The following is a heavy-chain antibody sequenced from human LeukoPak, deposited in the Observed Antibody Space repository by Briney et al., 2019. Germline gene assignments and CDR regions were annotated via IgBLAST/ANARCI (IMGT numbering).Heavy chain of an antibody. CDR1: GGSISSYY. D-gene: IGHD3-22*01. J-gene: IGHJ5*02. V-gene: IGHV4-59*01. CDR3: ARDTYYYDSSGCYRWFDP. Sequence: SETLSLTCTVSGGSISSYYWSWIRQPPGKGLEWIGYIYYSGSTNYNPSLKSRVTISVDTSKNQFSLKLSSVTAADTAVYYCARDTYYYDSSGCYRWFDPWGQGTLVTVSS. CDR2: IYYSGST.